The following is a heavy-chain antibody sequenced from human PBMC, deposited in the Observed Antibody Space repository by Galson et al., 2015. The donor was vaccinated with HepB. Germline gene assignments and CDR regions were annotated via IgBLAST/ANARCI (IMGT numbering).Heavy chain of an antibody. Sequence: SVKVSCKVSGYTLTELSMHWVRQAPGKGLEWMGGFDPEDGETIYAQKFQGRVTMTEDTSTDTAYMELSSLRSEDTAVYYCATGEGVGIAAQDWFDPWCQGTLVTVSS. CDR2: FDPEDGET. D-gene: IGHD6-25*01. J-gene: IGHJ5*02. V-gene: IGHV1-24*01. CDR1: GYTLTELS. CDR3: ATGEGVGIAAQDWFDP.